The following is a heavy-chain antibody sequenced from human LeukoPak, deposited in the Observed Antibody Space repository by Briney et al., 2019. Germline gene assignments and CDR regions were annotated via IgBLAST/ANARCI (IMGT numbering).Heavy chain of an antibody. CDR3: ARGYSSSWYWS. CDR1: GYTFTGYY. D-gene: IGHD6-13*01. J-gene: IGHJ5*02. V-gene: IGHV1-18*04. CDR2: ISAYNGNT. Sequence: ASVKVSCKASGYTFTGYYMHWLRQAPGQGLKWMGWISAYNGNTNYAQKLQGRVTMTTDTSTSTAYMELRSLRSDDTAVYYCARGYSSSWYWSWGQGTLVTVSS.